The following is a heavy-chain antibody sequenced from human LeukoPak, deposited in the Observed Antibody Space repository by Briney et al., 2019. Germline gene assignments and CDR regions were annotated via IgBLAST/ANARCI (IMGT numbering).Heavy chain of an antibody. CDR2: IYYSGST. V-gene: IGHV4-39*07. CDR3: ARGFIAAAGRGWFDP. CDR1: GGSISSSSYY. D-gene: IGHD6-13*01. Sequence: SETLSLTCTVSGGSISSSSYYWGWIRQPPGKGLEWIGSIYYSGSTYYNPSLKNRVTISVDTSKNQFSLKLSSVTAADTAVYYCARGFIAAAGRGWFDPWGQGTLVTVSS. J-gene: IGHJ5*02.